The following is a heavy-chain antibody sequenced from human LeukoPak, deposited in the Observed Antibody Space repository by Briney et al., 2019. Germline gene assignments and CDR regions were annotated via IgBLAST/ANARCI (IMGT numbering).Heavy chain of an antibody. CDR1: GGNFSSHA. V-gene: IGHV1-69*04. D-gene: IGHD5-12*01. CDR2: IIPILGIA. J-gene: IGHJ4*02. CDR3: ARDRVDIVATSRYYFDY. Sequence: GASVKVSCKASGGNFSSHAISWVRQAAGQGLEGMGRIIPILGIANYAQKFQGRVTITADKSTSTAYMELSSLRSEDTAVYYCARDRVDIVATSRYYFDYWGQGTLVTVSS.